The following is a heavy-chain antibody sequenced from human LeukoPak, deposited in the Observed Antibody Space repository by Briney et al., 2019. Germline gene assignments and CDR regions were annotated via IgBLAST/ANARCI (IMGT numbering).Heavy chain of an antibody. Sequence: SETLSLTCTVSGVYISSYYWSWIRQSPEKGLEWIGYLTPSGSTHYSPSLKSRVTISVDTSKNQFSLQLSSVTAADTALYYCVKIKPGGASFDYWGQGTLVTVSS. CDR1: GVYISSYY. D-gene: IGHD1-26*01. J-gene: IGHJ4*02. CDR2: LTPSGST. CDR3: VKIKPGGASFDY. V-gene: IGHV4-59*01.